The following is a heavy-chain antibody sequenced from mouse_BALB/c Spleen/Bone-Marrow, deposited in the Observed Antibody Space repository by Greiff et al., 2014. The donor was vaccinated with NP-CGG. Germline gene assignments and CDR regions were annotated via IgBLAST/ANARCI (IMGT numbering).Heavy chain of an antibody. V-gene: IGHV1S126*01. D-gene: IGHD1-1*01. CDR2: IYPSDSYT. Sequence: VQLVESGAELVRPGASVKLSCKASGYTFTSYWINWAKQRPGQGLEWIGNIYPSDSYTNYNQKFKDKATLTVDKSSSTAYMQLSSPTSEDSAVYYCTRAGATVPFDYWGQGTTLTVSS. CDR3: TRAGATVPFDY. J-gene: IGHJ2*01. CDR1: GYTFTSYW.